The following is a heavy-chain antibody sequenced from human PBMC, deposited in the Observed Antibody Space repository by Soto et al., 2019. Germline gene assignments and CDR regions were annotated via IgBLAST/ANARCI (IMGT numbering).Heavy chain of an antibody. CDR3: VKDGDGYNLFEY. D-gene: IGHD2-21*01. CDR1: VFTFSSYS. V-gene: IGHV3-64D*06. Sequence: VSLRLSCSSSVFTFSSYSIHCVLHAPGNGLEYVSAISSNGGSTYYADSVKGIFTISRDNSKNTLYLQMSSLRAEDTAVYYCVKDGDGYNLFEYWGKGNMVNVSS. J-gene: IGHJ4*02. CDR2: ISSNGGST.